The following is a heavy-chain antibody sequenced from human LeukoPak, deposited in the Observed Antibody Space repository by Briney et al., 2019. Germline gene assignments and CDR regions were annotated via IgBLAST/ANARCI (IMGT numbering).Heavy chain of an antibody. Sequence: PGGSLRLSCAASGFTFSSYSMNWVRQAPGKGLEWDSYIKSGSSTIYYADSVMGRFTISRDNAKNSLYLQMNSLRAEDTAVYYCARASGSYQVFDYWGQGTLVTVSS. D-gene: IGHD1-26*01. CDR1: GFTFSSYS. V-gene: IGHV3-48*04. CDR2: IKSGSSTI. CDR3: ARASGSYQVFDY. J-gene: IGHJ4*02.